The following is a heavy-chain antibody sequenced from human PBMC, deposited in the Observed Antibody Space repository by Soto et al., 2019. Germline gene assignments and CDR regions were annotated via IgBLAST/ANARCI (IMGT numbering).Heavy chain of an antibody. D-gene: IGHD2-15*01. V-gene: IGHV4-34*01. CDR3: AGGANCSGGSCYYYYGMDV. J-gene: IGHJ6*02. Sequence: SETLSLTCAVYGGSFSGYYWSWIRQPPGKGLEWIGEINHSGSTNYNPSLKSRVTISVETSKNQFSLKLSSVTAADTAVYYCAGGANCSGGSCYYYYGMDVWGQGTTVTVSS. CDR2: INHSGST. CDR1: GGSFSGYY.